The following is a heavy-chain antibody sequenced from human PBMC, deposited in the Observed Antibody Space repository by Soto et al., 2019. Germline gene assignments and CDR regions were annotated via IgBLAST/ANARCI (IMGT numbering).Heavy chain of an antibody. Sequence: GGSLRLSCAASGFTFTTYAMTWVRQAPGKGLEWVSTITNSGGNTYYADFVKGRFSISRDNSKDTLYLRMDSLRADDTAVYYCAKDSGVSGYSQGYFDYWGQGTLVTVSS. J-gene: IGHJ4*02. V-gene: IGHV3-23*01. CDR2: ITNSGGNT. CDR1: GFTFTTYA. D-gene: IGHD3-3*01. CDR3: AKDSGVSGYSQGYFDY.